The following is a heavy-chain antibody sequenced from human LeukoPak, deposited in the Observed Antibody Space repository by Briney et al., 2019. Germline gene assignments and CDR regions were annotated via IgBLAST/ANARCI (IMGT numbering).Heavy chain of an antibody. CDR3: ARGPTRANSSDY. CDR1: GFTFSSYW. CDR2: IKQDGSEK. V-gene: IGHV3-7*01. D-gene: IGHD2/OR15-2a*01. J-gene: IGHJ4*02. Sequence: PGGSLRLSCAASGFTFSSYWMSWVRQPPGKGLEWVAKIKQDGSEKYYVDSVKGRFTISRDDAKNSLYLQMNSLRAEDTAVYYCARGPTRANSSDYWGQGARLTVSS.